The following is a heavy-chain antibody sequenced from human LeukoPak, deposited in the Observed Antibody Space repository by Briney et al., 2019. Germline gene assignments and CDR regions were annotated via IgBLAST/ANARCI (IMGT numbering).Heavy chain of an antibody. CDR3: ARSLFGSWYWFDP. D-gene: IGHD6-13*01. Sequence: GASVKLPCKASGYTFTGYYMHWVRQAPGQGLEWMGGIIPIFGTANYAQKFQGRVTITADESTSTAYMELSSLRSEDTAVYYCARSLFGSWYWFDPWGQGTLVTVSS. CDR2: IIPIFGTA. CDR1: GYTFTGYY. V-gene: IGHV1-69*13. J-gene: IGHJ5*02.